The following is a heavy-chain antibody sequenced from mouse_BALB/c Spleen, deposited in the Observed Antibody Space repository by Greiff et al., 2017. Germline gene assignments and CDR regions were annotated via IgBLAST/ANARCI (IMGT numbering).Heavy chain of an antibody. D-gene: IGHD1-1*01. CDR2: IDPANGNT. Sequence: EVQLQQSGAELVKPGASVKLSCTASGFNIKDTYMHWVKQRPEQGLEWIGRIDPANGNTKYDPKFQGKATITADTSSNTAYLQLSSLTSEDTAVYYCAPYGSSYWYFDVWGAGTTVTVSS. CDR3: APYGSSYWYFDV. CDR1: GFNIKDTY. J-gene: IGHJ1*01. V-gene: IGHV14-3*02.